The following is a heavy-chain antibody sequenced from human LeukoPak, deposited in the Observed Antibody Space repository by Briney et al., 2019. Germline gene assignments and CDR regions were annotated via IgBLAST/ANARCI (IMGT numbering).Heavy chain of an antibody. CDR2: ISSSSSTI. CDR1: GLTISSYS. Sequence: GGSLRLSCAASGLTISSYSMNWVRQAPGKGLQWVSYISSSSSTIYYADSVKGRFAISRDNAKNSLYLQMNSLRAEDTAVYYCARALWFGETFPAYWGQGTLVTVSS. D-gene: IGHD3-10*01. V-gene: IGHV3-48*01. CDR3: ARALWFGETFPAY. J-gene: IGHJ4*02.